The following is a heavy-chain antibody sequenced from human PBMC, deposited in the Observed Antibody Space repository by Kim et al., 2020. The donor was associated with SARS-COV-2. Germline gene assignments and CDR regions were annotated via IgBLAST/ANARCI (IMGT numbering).Heavy chain of an antibody. Sequence: SETLSLTCTVSGGSISSGGYYWSWIRQHPGKGLEWIGYIYYSGSTYYNPSLKSRVTISVDTSKDQFSLKLSSVTAADTAVYYCARFYGDYGIFDYWGQGTLVTVSS. CDR2: IYYSGST. CDR1: GGSISSGGYY. CDR3: ARFYGDYGIFDY. D-gene: IGHD4-17*01. V-gene: IGHV4-31*03. J-gene: IGHJ4*02.